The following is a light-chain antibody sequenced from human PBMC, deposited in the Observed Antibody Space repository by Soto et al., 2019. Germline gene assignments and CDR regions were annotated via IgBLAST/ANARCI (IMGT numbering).Light chain of an antibody. CDR3: SSYTTSSTYV. Sequence: QSVLTQPASVSGYPGQSITISCTGASSDVGAYNYVAWCQQHPGKGPKLLIYDVRNRPSGFSSRFSGSKSGNTASLTISGLRAEDEADYFCSSYTTSSTYVFGTGTKVTVL. CDR2: DVR. V-gene: IGLV2-14*01. J-gene: IGLJ1*01. CDR1: SSDVGAYNY.